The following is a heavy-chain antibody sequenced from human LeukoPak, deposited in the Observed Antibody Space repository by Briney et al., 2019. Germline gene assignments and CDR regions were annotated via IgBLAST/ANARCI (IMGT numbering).Heavy chain of an antibody. CDR3: ARQMYLGGMDV. CDR2: IYDSGNT. V-gene: IGHV4-59*08. Sequence: TSETPSLTCTVSGASISSYFWSWIRQPPGKGLEWIGYIYDSGNTNYNPSLKSRVTISVDTSKNHFSLKLSSVTDADTAVYYCARQMYLGGMDVWGQGTTLTVSS. J-gene: IGHJ6*02. D-gene: IGHD2-8*01. CDR1: GASISSYF.